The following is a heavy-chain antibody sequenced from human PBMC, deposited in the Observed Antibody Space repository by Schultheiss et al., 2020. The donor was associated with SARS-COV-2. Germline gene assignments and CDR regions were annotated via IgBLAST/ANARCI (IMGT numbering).Heavy chain of an antibody. J-gene: IGHJ5*02. Sequence: SGPTLVKPTQTLTLTCTFSGFSLSTSGMRVSWIRQPPGKALEWLALIDWDDDKYYSTSLKTRLTISKDTSKNQVVLTMTNMDPVDTATYYCARIRLDTAMVTGWFDPWGQGTLVAVSS. CDR2: IDWDDDK. CDR3: ARIRLDTAMVTGWFDP. D-gene: IGHD5-18*01. CDR1: GFSLSTSGMR. V-gene: IGHV2-70*01.